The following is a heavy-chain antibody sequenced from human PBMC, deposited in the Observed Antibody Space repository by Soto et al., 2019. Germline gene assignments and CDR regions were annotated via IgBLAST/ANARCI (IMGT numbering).Heavy chain of an antibody. D-gene: IGHD5-12*01. CDR1: GGSLSGYY. Sequence: QVQLQQWGAGLLKPSETLSLTCAVNGGSLSGYYWSWIRQPPGKGLEWIGEIKDGGSTNYSPSLRGRLTISADTSKNQFSLRLNSVTAADTAVYFCARGQEGIVATHWDQGTLVTVSS. CDR3: ARGQEGIVATH. CDR2: IKDGGST. J-gene: IGHJ4*02. V-gene: IGHV4-34*01.